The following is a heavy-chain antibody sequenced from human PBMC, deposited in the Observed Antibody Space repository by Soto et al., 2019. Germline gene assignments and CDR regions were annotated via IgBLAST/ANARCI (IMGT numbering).Heavy chain of an antibody. J-gene: IGHJ6*02. CDR3: ARAYRENYFYAMDV. D-gene: IGHD1-26*01. CDR1: GGSFSNYA. CDR2: IIPMFGIG. Sequence: QVQLVQSGAEVKMPGSSVRASCKASGGSFSNYAISWVRQAPGQGLEWMGGIIPMFGIGNYAEKFLGRVTITADESTSTSHMELSSLRSEDTAVYFCARAYRENYFYAMDVWGQGTTVNVSS. V-gene: IGHV1-69*01.